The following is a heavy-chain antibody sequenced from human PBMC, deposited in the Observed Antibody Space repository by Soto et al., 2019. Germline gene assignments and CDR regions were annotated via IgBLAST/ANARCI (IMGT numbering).Heavy chain of an antibody. Sequence: VKVSCKASGGTFSNYAFTWVRQAPGEGLEWMGEIIPFSDTTNHAQHLQGRVTITADELTDTVYMELRSLRSDDTAVYYCARQGGRAAAGAYYYYGLDVWGQGTTVTVSS. CDR2: IIPFSDTT. D-gene: IGHD6-13*01. CDR3: ARQGGRAAAGAYYYYGLDV. CDR1: GGTFSNYA. V-gene: IGHV1-69*13. J-gene: IGHJ6*02.